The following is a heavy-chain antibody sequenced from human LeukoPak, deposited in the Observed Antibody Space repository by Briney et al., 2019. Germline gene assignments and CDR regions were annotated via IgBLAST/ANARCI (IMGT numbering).Heavy chain of an antibody. V-gene: IGHV4-59*02. CDR1: GGSVSTYF. Sequence: PSETLPLTCTVSGGSVSTYFWSWIRQPPGKGLEWIAYMDYSGTTNYNPSLRSRVPISIDTSKNQFFLSLSSVTAADTAVYYCVRDIRFIGATHYFDYWGQGILVAVSS. D-gene: IGHD1-26*01. CDR2: MDYSGTT. CDR3: VRDIRFIGATHYFDY. J-gene: IGHJ4*02.